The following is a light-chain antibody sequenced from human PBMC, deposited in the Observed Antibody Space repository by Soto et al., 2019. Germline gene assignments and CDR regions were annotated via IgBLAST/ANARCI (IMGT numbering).Light chain of an antibody. J-gene: IGKJ2*01. Sequence: EIVLTQSPAALSLSPGDRATLSCRTSQSVNSRYLAWYQQRPGQAPRLLIYAASSRATGIPDRFSGSGSGTDFTLTIVRLEPEDSGMFYCHKYGSSPHTFGQGTKLEIK. V-gene: IGKV3-20*01. CDR2: AAS. CDR1: QSVNSRY. CDR3: HKYGSSPHT.